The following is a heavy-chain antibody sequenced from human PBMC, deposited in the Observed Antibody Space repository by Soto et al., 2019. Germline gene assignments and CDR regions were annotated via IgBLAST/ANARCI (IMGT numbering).Heavy chain of an antibody. V-gene: IGHV5-51*01. CDR3: FRGGVTSRTFDY. J-gene: IGHJ4*02. CDR2: IFPDDSDT. Sequence: GEFLKIYCKASGYIIKNYWIGWVRQMPGQGLEWMGIIFPDDSDTRYSPSFQGHVTISVDKSISTAYVQWSSLKASDSAIYYCFRGGVTSRTFDYWGQGTLVTVSS. D-gene: IGHD3-16*01. CDR1: GYIIKNYW.